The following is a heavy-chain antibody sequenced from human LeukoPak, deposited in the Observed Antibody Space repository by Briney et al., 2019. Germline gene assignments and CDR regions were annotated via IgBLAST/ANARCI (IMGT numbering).Heavy chain of an antibody. V-gene: IGHV1-69*04. J-gene: IGHJ3*02. D-gene: IGHD6-13*01. CDR1: GGTFSSYA. CDR2: IIPILGIA. CDR3: ARDIAAAGVGAFDI. Sequence: ASVKVSCKASGGTFSSYAISWVRQAPGQGLEWMGRIIPILGIANYAQKFQGRVTITADKSTSTAYMELSSLRSEDTAVYYCARDIAAAGVGAFDIWGQGAMVTVSS.